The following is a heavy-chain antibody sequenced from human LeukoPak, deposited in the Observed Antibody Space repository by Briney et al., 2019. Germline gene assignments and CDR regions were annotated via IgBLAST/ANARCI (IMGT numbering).Heavy chain of an antibody. CDR1: GFTFDDYA. CDR3: AKDSSYSTATTSLDH. V-gene: IGHV3-9*01. D-gene: IGHD1-1*01. J-gene: IGHJ4*02. CDR2: ISWNSGSI. Sequence: GRSLRLSCTASGFTFDDYAMHWVRQAPGKGLGWVSGISWNSGSIGYVDSVKGRFTISRDNAKNSLYLQMNSLRAEDTALYYCAKDSSYSTATTSLDHWGQGTLVTVSS.